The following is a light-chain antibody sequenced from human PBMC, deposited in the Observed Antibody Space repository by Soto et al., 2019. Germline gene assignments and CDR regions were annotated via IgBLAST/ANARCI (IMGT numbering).Light chain of an antibody. CDR2: EVS. CDR1: SSDVGGYNY. V-gene: IGLV2-14*01. Sequence: QSALTQPASVSGSPGQSITISCTGTSSDVGGYNYVSWYQQHPGKAPKLMIYEVSNRPSGVSNRFSGSKSGNTASLTISGLQAEDEADYYSSSYTSSSRSVFGTGTKATVL. CDR3: SSYTSSSRSV. J-gene: IGLJ1*01.